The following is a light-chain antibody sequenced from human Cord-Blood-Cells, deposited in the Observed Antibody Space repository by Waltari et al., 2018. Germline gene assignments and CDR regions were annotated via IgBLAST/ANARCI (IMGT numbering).Light chain of an antibody. J-gene: IGLJ1*01. V-gene: IGLV2-14*01. CDR2: DVS. CDR1: TTDAVGYNS. Sequence: PLTHPASVSGSPGPSSTTACTGTTTDAVGYNSVSWYQQHPGKAPKLMIYDVSNRPSGVSNRFSGSKSGTTASLTISGLQAEDEADYYCSSYTSSSTHVFGTGTKVTVL. CDR3: SSYTSSSTHV.